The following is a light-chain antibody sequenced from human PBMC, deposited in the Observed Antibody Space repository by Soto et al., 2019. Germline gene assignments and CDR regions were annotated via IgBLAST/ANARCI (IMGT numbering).Light chain of an antibody. V-gene: IGLV3-21*02. CDR1: NIGSQT. CDR3: QVWDSGIDHVI. Sequence: SYELTQPPSVSVAPGQTARITCGGNNIGSQTVHWYQQKPGQAPVLVVYDDSDRPSGIPERFSGSNSGNTATLTISRVEAGDEADYYCQVWDSGIDHVIFGGGTKVTVL. J-gene: IGLJ2*01. CDR2: DDS.